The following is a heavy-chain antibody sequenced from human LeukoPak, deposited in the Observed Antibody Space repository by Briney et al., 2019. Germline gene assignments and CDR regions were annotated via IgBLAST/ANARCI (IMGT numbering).Heavy chain of an antibody. CDR1: GFTFDDHG. V-gene: IGHV3-20*04. D-gene: IGHD6-13*01. CDR2: INWNGGST. Sequence: GGSLRLSCAASGFTFDDHGMSWVRQAPGKGLEWVSGINWNGGSTGYADSVKGRFTISRDNAKNSLYLQMNSLRAEDTALYYCARAAAAVKKNYYYYYMDVWGKGTTVTVSS. CDR3: ARAAAAVKKNYYYYYMDV. J-gene: IGHJ6*03.